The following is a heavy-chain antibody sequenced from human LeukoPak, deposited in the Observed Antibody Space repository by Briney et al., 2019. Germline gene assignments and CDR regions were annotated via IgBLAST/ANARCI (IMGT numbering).Heavy chain of an antibody. CDR2: IYYSGST. J-gene: IGHJ4*02. CDR1: GGCISSSSYY. CDR3: ARELPDPGGDYFDY. Sequence: SETLSLTCTVSGGCISSSSYYWGWIRQPPGKGLEWIGSIYYSGSTYYNPSLKSRVTISVDTSKNQFSLKLSSVTAADTAVYYCARELPDPGGDYFDYWGQGTLVTVSS. V-gene: IGHV4-39*07. D-gene: IGHD2-2*01.